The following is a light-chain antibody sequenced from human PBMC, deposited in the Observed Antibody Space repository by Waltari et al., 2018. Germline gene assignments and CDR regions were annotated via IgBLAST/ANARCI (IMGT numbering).Light chain of an antibody. V-gene: IGLV2-11*01. CDR3: CSYGGSSWV. CDR1: SSAVGRSYH. J-gene: IGLJ3*02. CDR2: DVT. Sequence: QAALTQPRPESGSPCQSVTISCTGTSSAVGRSYHVSWYQHLPGKAPKLIIYDVTKWPSGVPDRFSGSKSGNTASLTISGLLGEDEADYYCCSYGGSSWVFGGGTKLTVL.